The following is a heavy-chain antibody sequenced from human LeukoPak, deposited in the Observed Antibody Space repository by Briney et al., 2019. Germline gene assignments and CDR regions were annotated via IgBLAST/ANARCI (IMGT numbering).Heavy chain of an antibody. V-gene: IGHV1-2*02. Sequence: ASVKVSCKASGYTFTGYYMHWVRQAPGQGLEWMGGINPNSGGTNYAQKFQGRVTMTRDTSISTAYMELSRLRSDDTAVYYCAGTITPPQGWDLIDDAFDIWGQGTMVTVSS. J-gene: IGHJ3*02. CDR1: GYTFTGYY. CDR3: AGTITPPQGWDLIDDAFDI. D-gene: IGHD5-24*01. CDR2: INPNSGGT.